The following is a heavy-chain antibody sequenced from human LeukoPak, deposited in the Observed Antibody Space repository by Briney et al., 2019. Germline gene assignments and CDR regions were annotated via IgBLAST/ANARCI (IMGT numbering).Heavy chain of an antibody. J-gene: IGHJ4*02. Sequence: PGGSLRLSCAASGFTFSSYGMHWVRQAPGKGLEWVAVIWYDGSNKYYADSVKGRFTISRDNFKNTLYLQMNSLRAEDTAVYYCAKDATVTTRYFDYWGQGTLVTVSS. D-gene: IGHD4-17*01. CDR1: GFTFSSYG. CDR2: IWYDGSNK. V-gene: IGHV3-33*06. CDR3: AKDATVTTRYFDY.